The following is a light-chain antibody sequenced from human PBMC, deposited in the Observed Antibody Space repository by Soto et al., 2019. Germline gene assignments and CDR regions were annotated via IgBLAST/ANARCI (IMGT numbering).Light chain of an antibody. J-gene: IGKJ4*01. V-gene: IGKV3-15*01. CDR1: QSLSSN. CDR2: AAS. CDR3: QQYRNSPVT. Sequence: IGMTHSPATLSVSPGEIATLSCRASQSLSSNLAWYQQKVGQPPRLLIYAASTRATGIPDRFSGSESGTEFTLTITRLQSEDFAVYFCQQYRNSPVTFGGATKVDNK.